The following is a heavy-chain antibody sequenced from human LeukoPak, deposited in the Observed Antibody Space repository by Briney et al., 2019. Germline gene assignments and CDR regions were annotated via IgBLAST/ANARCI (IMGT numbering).Heavy chain of an antibody. CDR2: IRGSAIGGGSGM. CDR3: ARGSPEQLVALEYCDY. J-gene: IGHJ4*02. CDR1: GFIFSDYS. D-gene: IGHD6-6*01. V-gene: IGHV3-48*04. Sequence: GGSLRLSCAASGFIFSDYSMNWVRQAPGKGLEWVSNIRGSAIGGGSGMYYADSVKGRFTISRDNAKNSLYLQMNSLRAEDTAVYYCARGSPEQLVALEYCDYWGQGTLVTVSS.